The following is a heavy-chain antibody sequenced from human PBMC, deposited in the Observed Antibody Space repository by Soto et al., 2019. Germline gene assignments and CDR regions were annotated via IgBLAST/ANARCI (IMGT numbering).Heavy chain of an antibody. CDR2: IYYSGST. CDR3: ARGFSYDRDPYDY. Sequence: QLQLQESGPGLVKPSETLSLTCTVSGGSISSSSYYWGWIRQPPGKGLEWIGSIYYSGSTYYNPSLKSRVTISVDTSKNQFSLKLSSVTAADTAVYYCARGFSYDRDPYDYWGQGTLVTVSS. CDR1: GGSISSSSYY. J-gene: IGHJ4*02. V-gene: IGHV4-39*01. D-gene: IGHD3-22*01.